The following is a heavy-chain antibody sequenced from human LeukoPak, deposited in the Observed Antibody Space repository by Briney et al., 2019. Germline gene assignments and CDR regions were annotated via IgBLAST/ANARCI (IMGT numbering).Heavy chain of an antibody. Sequence: NPSETLSLTCAVYGGSFSGYYWSWIRQPPGKGLEWIGEINHSGSTNYNPSLKSRVTISVDTSKNQFSLRLSSVTAADTAVCYCARRYCSSTSCYASQYYYYYYYMDVWGKGTTVTVSS. V-gene: IGHV4-34*01. CDR3: ARRYCSSTSCYASQYYYYYYYMDV. CDR2: INHSGST. D-gene: IGHD2-2*01. J-gene: IGHJ6*03. CDR1: GGSFSGYY.